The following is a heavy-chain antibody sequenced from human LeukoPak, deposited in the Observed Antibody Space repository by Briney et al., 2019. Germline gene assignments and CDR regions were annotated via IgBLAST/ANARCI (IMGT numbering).Heavy chain of an antibody. J-gene: IGHJ6*03. CDR1: GVSISSSNSY. CDR2: IYYSGNT. Sequence: SETLSLTCTVSGVSISSSNSYWGWIRQPPGKGLEWIGSIYYSGNTYYNASLKSQVSISIDTSKNQFSLRLTSVTAADTAVYYCASTTYNWNYEVYYYYYYMDVWGKGTTVTVSS. D-gene: IGHD1-7*01. CDR3: ASTTYNWNYEVYYYYYYMDV. V-gene: IGHV4-39*01.